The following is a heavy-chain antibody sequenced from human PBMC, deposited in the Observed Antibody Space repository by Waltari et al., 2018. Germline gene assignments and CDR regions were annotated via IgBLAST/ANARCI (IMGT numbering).Heavy chain of an antibody. V-gene: IGHV1-3*01. D-gene: IGHD3-10*01. Sequence: QVQLVQSGAEVKKPGASVKVSCKASGYTFTSYAMHWVRQAPGQRLEWMGWINAGNGNTKESQKFQGRVTITRDTSASTAYMELSSLRSEDTAVYYCASGAPYGSGSYYNAAFDIWGQGTMVIVSS. CDR1: GYTFTSYA. CDR3: ASGAPYGSGSYYNAAFDI. CDR2: INAGNGNT. J-gene: IGHJ3*02.